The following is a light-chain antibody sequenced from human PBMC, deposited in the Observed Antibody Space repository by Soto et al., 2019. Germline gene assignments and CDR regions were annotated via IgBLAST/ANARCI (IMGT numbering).Light chain of an antibody. CDR2: SNN. CDR3: SAWDDSLNGPV. J-gene: IGLJ7*01. Sequence: QSVLTQPPSASGTPGQRVTISCSGSSSNIGSNTVNWYQQLPGTAPKLLIYSNNQRPSGVPDRFSGSKSGTSASLAISGLPSEDAAAYYSSAWDDSLNGPVFGGGTQLTVL. V-gene: IGLV1-44*01. CDR1: SSNIGSNT.